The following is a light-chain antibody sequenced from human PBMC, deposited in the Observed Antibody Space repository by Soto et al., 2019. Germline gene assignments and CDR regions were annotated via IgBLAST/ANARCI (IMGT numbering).Light chain of an antibody. Sequence: DIQMPQSPSTLSASVGDRVPITCRASQSMNSLLDWYQQKPGNAPSLLIYKASRVESGVTSRFSGNGSGTEFTLTISSLQPDDFATSSCQQYNSFSPFGGGTKVEIK. CDR3: QQYNSFSP. V-gene: IGKV1-5*03. J-gene: IGKJ4*02. CDR1: QSMNSL. CDR2: KAS.